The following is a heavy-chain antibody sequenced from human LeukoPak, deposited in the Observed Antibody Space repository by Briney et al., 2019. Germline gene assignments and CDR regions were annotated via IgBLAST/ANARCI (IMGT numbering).Heavy chain of an antibody. CDR2: IYYSGST. CDR3: ARGGITIFAFDI. CDR1: GGSISSGDYY. J-gene: IGHJ3*02. Sequence: PSQTLSLTCTVSGGSISSGDYYWGWIRQPPGKGLEWIGYIYYSGSTYYNPSLKSRVTISVDTSKNQFSLKLSSVTAADTAVYYCARGGITIFAFDIWGQGTMVTASS. D-gene: IGHD3-9*01. V-gene: IGHV4-30-4*01.